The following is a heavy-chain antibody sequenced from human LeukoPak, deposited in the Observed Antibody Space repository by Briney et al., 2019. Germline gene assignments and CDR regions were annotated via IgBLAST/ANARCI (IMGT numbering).Heavy chain of an antibody. CDR2: ISTYNGNT. CDR3: ARVGFGNAFDI. CDR1: GYTFTTYS. V-gene: IGHV1-18*01. J-gene: IGHJ3*02. D-gene: IGHD3-10*01. Sequence: APVTVSCKASGYTFTTYSISWVRQAPGQGLEWMGWISTYNGNTKYAQRLQDRVTMTTDTSTTTAYMELRSLRSDDTAVYYCARVGFGNAFDIWGQGTMVTVSS.